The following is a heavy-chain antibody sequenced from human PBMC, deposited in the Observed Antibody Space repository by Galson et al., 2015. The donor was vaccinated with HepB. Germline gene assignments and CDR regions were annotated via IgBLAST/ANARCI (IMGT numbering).Heavy chain of an antibody. CDR1: RFTFSSYW. Sequence: SLRLSCAASRFTFSSYWMTWVRQAPGKGLEWVANIKQDGSEKYYVDSVKGRFTISRDNAKNSLYLQMNSLRAEDTAVYHCARIWDYGSGDYGMDVWGQGTTVTVSS. V-gene: IGHV3-7*03. J-gene: IGHJ6*02. CDR3: ARIWDYGSGDYGMDV. CDR2: IKQDGSEK. D-gene: IGHD3-10*01.